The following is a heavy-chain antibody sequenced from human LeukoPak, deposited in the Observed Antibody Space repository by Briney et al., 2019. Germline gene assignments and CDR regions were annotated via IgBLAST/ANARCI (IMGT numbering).Heavy chain of an antibody. V-gene: IGHV3-33*06. D-gene: IGHD5-24*01. CDR1: GFTFSSYG. CDR2: IWYDGSNK. J-gene: IGHJ5*02. Sequence: GGSLRLSCAASGFTFSSYGMHWVRQAPGKGLEWVAVIWYDGSNKYYADSVKGRFTISRDNSKNTLYLQMNSLRAEDTAAYYCAKDPAEMATTYNWFDPWGQGTLVTVSS. CDR3: AKDPAEMATTYNWFDP.